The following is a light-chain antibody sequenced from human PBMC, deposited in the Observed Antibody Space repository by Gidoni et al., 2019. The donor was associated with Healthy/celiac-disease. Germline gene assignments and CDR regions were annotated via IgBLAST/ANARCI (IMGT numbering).Light chain of an antibody. CDR1: SSDVGGYNY. CDR3: SSYTSSSTFYVV. V-gene: IGLV2-14*01. CDR2: EVS. Sequence: QSALTQPASVSGSPGQAIPISCTGTSSDVGGYNYVSWYQQHPGKAPKLMIYEVSNRPSGVSNRFSGSKSGNTASLTISGLQAEDEADYYCSSYTSSSTFYVVFGGGTKLTVL. J-gene: IGLJ2*01.